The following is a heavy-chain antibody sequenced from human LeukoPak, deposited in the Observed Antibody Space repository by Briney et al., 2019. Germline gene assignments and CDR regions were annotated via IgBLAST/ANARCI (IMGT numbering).Heavy chain of an antibody. CDR3: AGGTGIHFDWLPYFDS. V-gene: IGHV1-69*10. D-gene: IGHD3-9*01. CDR1: GGTFSSYA. CDR2: IIPILGIA. Sequence: SVKVSCKASGGTFSSYAISWVRQAPGQGLEWMGRIIPILGIANYAQKFQGRVTITSDKSTSTAYMELSSLRSEDTAVYSCAGGTGIHFDWLPYFDSWGQGPLVPVSS. J-gene: IGHJ4*02.